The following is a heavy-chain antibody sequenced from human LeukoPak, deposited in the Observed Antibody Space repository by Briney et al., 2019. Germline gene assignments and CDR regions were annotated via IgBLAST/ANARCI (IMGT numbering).Heavy chain of an antibody. CDR2: INPNSGGT. D-gene: IGHD3-16*01. J-gene: IGHJ3*02. Sequence: ASVKVSCKASGYTFTGYYMHWVRQAPGQGLEWMGWINPNSGGTNYAQKFQGWVTMTRDTSISTAYMELSRLRSDDTAVYYCARVGEGSSGAFDIWGQGTMVTVSS. V-gene: IGHV1-2*04. CDR3: ARVGEGSSGAFDI. CDR1: GYTFTGYY.